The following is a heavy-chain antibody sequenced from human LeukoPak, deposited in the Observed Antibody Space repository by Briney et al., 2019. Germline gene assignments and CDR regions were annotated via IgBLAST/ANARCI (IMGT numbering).Heavy chain of an antibody. Sequence: ASVKVSYKASGNTFTGYYMHWVRQAPGQGPEWMGWINPNSGGTNYAQKFQGRVTMTRDTSISTAYMELSRLRSDDTAVYYCAVNLAYCGGDCYPFDAFDIWGQGTMVTVSS. D-gene: IGHD2-21*02. CDR3: AVNLAYCGGDCYPFDAFDI. V-gene: IGHV1-2*02. CDR2: INPNSGGT. J-gene: IGHJ3*02. CDR1: GNTFTGYY.